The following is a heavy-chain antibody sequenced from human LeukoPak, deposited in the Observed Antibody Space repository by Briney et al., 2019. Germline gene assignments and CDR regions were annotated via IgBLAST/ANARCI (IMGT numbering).Heavy chain of an antibody. CDR2: IYYSGST. V-gene: IGHV4-59*01. Sequence: PSETLSLTRTASGGSISSYYWSWIRQPPGKGLEWIGYIYYSGSTNYNPSLKSRVTISVDTSKNQFSLKLSSVTAADTAVYYCARGDSSGYLGAFDIWGQGTMVSVSS. D-gene: IGHD3-22*01. CDR3: ARGDSSGYLGAFDI. J-gene: IGHJ3*02. CDR1: GGSISSYY.